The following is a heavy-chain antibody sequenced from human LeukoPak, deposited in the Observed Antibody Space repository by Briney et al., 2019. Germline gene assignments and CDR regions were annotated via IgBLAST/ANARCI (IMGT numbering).Heavy chain of an antibody. D-gene: IGHD1-14*01. CDR3: ARDPDSYDAFDI. V-gene: IGHV3-48*01. J-gene: IGHJ3*02. CDR1: GITFSGYS. Sequence: GGSLRLSCSASGITFSGYSMNWVRQAPGKGLEWVSYISSSSSTIYYTDSVKGRFTISRDNAKNSLYLQMNSLRAEDTAVYYCARDPDSYDAFDIWGRGTMVTVSS. CDR2: ISSSSSTI.